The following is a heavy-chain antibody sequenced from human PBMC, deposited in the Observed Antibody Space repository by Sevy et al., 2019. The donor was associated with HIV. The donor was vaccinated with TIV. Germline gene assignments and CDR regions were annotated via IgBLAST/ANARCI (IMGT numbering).Heavy chain of an antibody. D-gene: IGHD1-26*01. CDR3: ARVGTDQGLAGGGGPFDY. Sequence: SETLSLTCAVSGGSISSTNWWSWVRQPPGKGLEWIGEIYHSGSTNYNPSLKSRVTLSVDKAKNQCSLKLNSVTAADTAVYYCARVGTDQGLAGGGGPFDYWGQGTLVTVSS. CDR1: GGSISSTNW. J-gene: IGHJ4*02. V-gene: IGHV4-4*02. CDR2: IYHSGST.